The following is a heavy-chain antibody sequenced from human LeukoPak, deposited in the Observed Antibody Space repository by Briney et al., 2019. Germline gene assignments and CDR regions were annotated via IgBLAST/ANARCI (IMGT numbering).Heavy chain of an antibody. CDR1: GGTFSSYA. D-gene: IGHD5-12*01. Sequence: ASVKVSCKASGGTFSSYAISWVRQAPGQGLEWMGRIIPILGIANYAQKFQGRVTITADKSTSTAYMELSSLRSEDTAVYYCARGLYSGYDLHGVVYYFDYWGQGTLVTVSS. V-gene: IGHV1-69*04. CDR2: IIPILGIA. CDR3: ARGLYSGYDLHGVVYYFDY. J-gene: IGHJ4*02.